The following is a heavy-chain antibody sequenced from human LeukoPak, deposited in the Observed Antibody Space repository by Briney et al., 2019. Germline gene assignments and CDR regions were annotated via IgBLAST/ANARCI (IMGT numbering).Heavy chain of an antibody. CDR1: GGSISSYY. CDR3: ARDETRGYYYYYMDV. J-gene: IGHJ6*03. D-gene: IGHD4-11*01. Sequence: SETLSLTCTVSGGSISSYYWSWIRQPPGKGLEWIGEINHSGSTNYNPSLKNRVTISVDTSKNQFSLKLSSVTAADTAVYYCARDETRGYYYYYMDVWGKGTTVTVSS. V-gene: IGHV4-34*01. CDR2: INHSGST.